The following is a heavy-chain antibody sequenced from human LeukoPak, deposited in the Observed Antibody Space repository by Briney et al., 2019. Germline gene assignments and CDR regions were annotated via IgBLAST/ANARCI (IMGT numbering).Heavy chain of an antibody. CDR3: ARVGGSNAFDI. CDR1: GFTFSNYG. D-gene: IGHD1-26*01. J-gene: IGHJ3*02. V-gene: IGHV3-33*01. Sequence: GGSLRLSCAASGFTFSNYGMHWVRQAPGKGLEWVAVIWYDGSNKYYADSVKGRFTISRDNSKNTLYLQMNSLRGEDTAVYYCARVGGSNAFDIWGQGTMVIVSS. CDR2: IWYDGSNK.